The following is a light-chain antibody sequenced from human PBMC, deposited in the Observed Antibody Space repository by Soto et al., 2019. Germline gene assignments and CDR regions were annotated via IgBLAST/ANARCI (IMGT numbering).Light chain of an antibody. Sequence: DIQMTQSPSTLSASVGDRVTITCRASQSISSWLAWYQQKPGKAPKLLIYKASSLESGVPSRFSGSGSGTEFTLTIRSLQPDDFATYYCQQYNSSLYTFGQGTKLEIK. CDR1: QSISSW. CDR2: KAS. V-gene: IGKV1-5*03. J-gene: IGKJ2*01. CDR3: QQYNSSLYT.